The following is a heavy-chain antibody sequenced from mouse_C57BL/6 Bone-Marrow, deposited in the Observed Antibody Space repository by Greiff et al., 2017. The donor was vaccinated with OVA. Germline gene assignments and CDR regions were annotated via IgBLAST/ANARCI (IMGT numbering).Heavy chain of an antibody. V-gene: IGHV5-4*03. Sequence: EVKLMESGGGLVKPGGSLKLSCAASGFTFSSYAMSWVRQTPEKRLEWVATISDGGSYTYYPDNVKGRFTISRDNAKNNLYLQMSHLKSEDTAMYYCAGYGSSFYWYFDVWGTGTTVTVSS. CDR3: AGYGSSFYWYFDV. CDR1: GFTFSSYA. J-gene: IGHJ1*03. CDR2: ISDGGSYT. D-gene: IGHD1-1*01.